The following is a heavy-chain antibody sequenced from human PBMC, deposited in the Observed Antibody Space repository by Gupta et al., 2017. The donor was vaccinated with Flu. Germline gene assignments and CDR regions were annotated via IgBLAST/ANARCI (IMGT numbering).Heavy chain of an antibody. V-gene: IGHV3-30*18. CDR3: AKGGRHNWNYDGDY. CDR1: GFTFIASA. CDR2: MSDDGSNQ. J-gene: IGHJ4*02. D-gene: IGHD1-7*01. Sequence: QAQLVQSGGGVVQPGPSLRLSCAPSGFTFIASAMHWVRQAPGKGLECMAVMSDDGSNQWYADSVRGRFTISRDNSKNTLFLQMNSLRADDTAVYYCAKGGRHNWNYDGDYWGQGTLVTVSS.